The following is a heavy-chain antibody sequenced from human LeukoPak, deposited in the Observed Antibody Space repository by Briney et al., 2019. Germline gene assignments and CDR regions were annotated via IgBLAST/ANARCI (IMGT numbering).Heavy chain of an antibody. Sequence: GASVKVSCKASGYTFTGYYMHWVRQAPGQGLEWMGWIKPNSGGTNYAQKFQGRVTMTRDTSISTAYMELSRLRSDDTAVYYCARVGSGVGGSYYAFDIWGQGTMVTVSS. V-gene: IGHV1-2*02. J-gene: IGHJ3*02. CDR1: GYTFTGYY. CDR2: IKPNSGGT. D-gene: IGHD1-26*01. CDR3: ARVGSGVGGSYYAFDI.